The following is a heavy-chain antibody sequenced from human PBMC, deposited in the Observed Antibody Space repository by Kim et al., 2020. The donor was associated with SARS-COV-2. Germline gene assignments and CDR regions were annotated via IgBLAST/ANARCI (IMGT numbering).Heavy chain of an antibody. Sequence: GGSLRLSCAASGFTFSSYAMSWVRQAPGKGLEWVSAISGSGGSTYYADSVKGRFTISRDNSKNTLYLQMSSLRAEDTAVYYCAQATRELLLDYWGQGTLVTVSS. D-gene: IGHD1-26*01. J-gene: IGHJ4*02. CDR2: ISGSGGST. CDR3: AQATRELLLDY. V-gene: IGHV3-23*01. CDR1: GFTFSSYA.